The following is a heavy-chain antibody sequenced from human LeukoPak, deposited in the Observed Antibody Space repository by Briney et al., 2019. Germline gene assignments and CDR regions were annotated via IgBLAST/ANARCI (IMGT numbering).Heavy chain of an antibody. J-gene: IGHJ4*02. V-gene: IGHV3-23*01. CDR2: ISGSGGST. Sequence: GGSLRLSCAASGFTFSSYAMSWVRQAPGKGLEWVSAISGSGGSTYYADSVKGRFTISRDNSKNTLYLQMNSLRAEDTAVYYCAKDPDIVVVPAAIPDYWGQGTLVTVSS. D-gene: IGHD2-2*01. CDR1: GFTFSSYA. CDR3: AKDPDIVVVPAAIPDY.